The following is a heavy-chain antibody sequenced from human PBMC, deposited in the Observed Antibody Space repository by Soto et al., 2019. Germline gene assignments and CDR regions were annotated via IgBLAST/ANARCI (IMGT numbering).Heavy chain of an antibody. CDR2: INAGNGNT. CDR1: GYTFTSYA. Sequence: QVQLVQSGAEEKKPGASVKVSCKASGYTFTSYAMLWVRQAPGQRLEWMGWINAGNGNTKYSQKFQGRVTITRDTSAITAYMELSSLRSEDTAVYYCARDFNYGSGDYWGQGTLVTVSS. V-gene: IGHV1-3*05. CDR3: ARDFNYGSGDY. J-gene: IGHJ4*02. D-gene: IGHD3-10*01.